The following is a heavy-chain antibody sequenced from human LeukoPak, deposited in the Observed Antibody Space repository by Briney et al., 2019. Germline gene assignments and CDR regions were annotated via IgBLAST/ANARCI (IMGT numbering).Heavy chain of an antibody. J-gene: IGHJ4*02. Sequence: ASVKVSCKASGYTFTDCYTHWVRQAPGQGLEWMGWISPNSGVTNFAQKFQGRVTMTRDTSITTAFMELSSLRSDDTAVYYCAREVERYDFWGQGTLVTVSS. CDR3: AREVERYDF. CDR2: ISPNSGVT. V-gene: IGHV1-2*02. D-gene: IGHD1-26*01. CDR1: GYTFTDCY.